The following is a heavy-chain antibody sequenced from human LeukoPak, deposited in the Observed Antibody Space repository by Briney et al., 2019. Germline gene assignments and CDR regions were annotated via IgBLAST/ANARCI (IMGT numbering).Heavy chain of an antibody. CDR3: AKGGGAMVREATYYFDY. J-gene: IGHJ4*02. Sequence: GGSLRLSCAASGFTFSSYGMHWVRQAPGKGLEWVAVISYDGSNKYYADSVKGRFTISRDNSKNTLYLHMNSLRAEDTAVYYCAKGGGAMVREATYYFDYWGQGTLVTVSS. CDR1: GFTFSSYG. D-gene: IGHD3-10*01. CDR2: ISYDGSNK. V-gene: IGHV3-30*18.